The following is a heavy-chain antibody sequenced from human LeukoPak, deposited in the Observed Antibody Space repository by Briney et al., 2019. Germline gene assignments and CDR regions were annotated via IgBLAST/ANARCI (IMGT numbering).Heavy chain of an antibody. CDR3: AKGYGWEASYYYYYMDV. CDR1: GFTFNAFA. CDR2: ISGTSGST. V-gene: IGHV3-23*01. D-gene: IGHD1-26*01. Sequence: GGSLRLSCAASGFTFNAFAMNWVRQAPGKGLEWVSSISGTSGSTYYADSVKGRFTISRDNSKNTLYLRMNSLRAEDTAVYYCAKGYGWEASYYYYYMDVWGKGTTVTISS. J-gene: IGHJ6*03.